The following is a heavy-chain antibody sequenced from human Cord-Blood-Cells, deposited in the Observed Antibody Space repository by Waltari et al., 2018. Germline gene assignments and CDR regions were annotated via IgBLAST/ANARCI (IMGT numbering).Heavy chain of an antibody. V-gene: IGHV1-69*01. CDR1: GGTFSSYA. D-gene: IGHD5-12*01. J-gene: IGHJ4*02. Sequence: QVQLVQSGAEVKKPGSSVKVSCKASGGTFSSYAISWVRQAPGQGLEWMGGIIPIFGTANYAQKFQGRVTITADESTSTAYMELSSLRSEDTAVYYCAREVGSGYDFDPYYFDYWGQGTLVTVSS. CDR2: IIPIFGTA. CDR3: AREVGSGYDFDPYYFDY.